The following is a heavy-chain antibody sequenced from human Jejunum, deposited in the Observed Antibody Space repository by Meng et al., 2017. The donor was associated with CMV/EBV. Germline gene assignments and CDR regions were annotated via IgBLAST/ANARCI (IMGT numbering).Heavy chain of an antibody. V-gene: IGHV3-30-3*01. D-gene: IGHD3-22*01. J-gene: IGHJ5*02. CDR3: ARDRWYYYDSSDGGWFDP. CDR2: ISYDGSNK. Sequence: MAWVRQTPGKGLVWVAVISYDGSNKYCADSVYGRFTISRDNSKNSLYLQMNSLRAEDTAVYYCARDRWYYYDSSDGGWFDPWGQGTLVTVSS.